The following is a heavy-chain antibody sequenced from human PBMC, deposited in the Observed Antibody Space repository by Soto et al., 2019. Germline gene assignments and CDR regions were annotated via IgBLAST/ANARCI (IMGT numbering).Heavy chain of an antibody. Sequence: QVQLVQSGAEVKKPGSSVKVSCKASGGTFSSYAISWVRQSPGQGLEWMGESIPISGTANYAQKFQGRVTITADESTSTVYMELSSLRSEDTAVYFCARSQGSSTSLEIYYYYYYGMDVWGQGTAVTVSS. CDR3: ARSQGSSTSLEIYYYYYYGMDV. J-gene: IGHJ6*02. D-gene: IGHD2-2*01. CDR2: SIPISGTA. CDR1: GGTFSSYA. V-gene: IGHV1-69*01.